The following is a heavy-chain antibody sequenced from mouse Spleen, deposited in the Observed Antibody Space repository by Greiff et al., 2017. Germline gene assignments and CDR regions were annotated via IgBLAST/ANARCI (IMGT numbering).Heavy chain of an antibody. Sequence: EVKVEESGGGLVKLGGSLKLSCAASGFTFSSYFMSWVRQTPEKRLEWVATISSGGGSTYYPDSVKGRFTISRDNAKNTLYLQMSSLNSEDTAVYYCARGANWDWYFDVWGAGTTVTVSS. CDR2: ISSGGGST. CDR1: GFTFSSYF. CDR3: ARGANWDWYFDV. J-gene: IGHJ1*01. D-gene: IGHD4-1*01. V-gene: IGHV5-9*04.